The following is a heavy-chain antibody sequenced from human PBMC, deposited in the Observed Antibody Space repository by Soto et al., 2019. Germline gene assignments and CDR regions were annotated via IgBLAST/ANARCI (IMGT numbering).Heavy chain of an antibody. CDR3: ASLPHYGSGSYPTGIDY. J-gene: IGHJ4*02. CDR1: RYTLTSYY. Sequence: ASVKVSCKAPRYTLTSYYMHWVRQAPGQGLEWMGIINPSGGTANYAQKFQGRVTITADESTSTAYMELSSLRSEDTAVYYCASLPHYGSGSYPTGIDYWGQGTLVTVSS. CDR2: INPSGGTA. D-gene: IGHD3-10*01. V-gene: IGHV1-46*01.